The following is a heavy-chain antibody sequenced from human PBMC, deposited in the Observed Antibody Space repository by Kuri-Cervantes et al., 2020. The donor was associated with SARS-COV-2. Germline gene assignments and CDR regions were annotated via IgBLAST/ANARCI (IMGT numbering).Heavy chain of an antibody. D-gene: IGHD1-7*01. CDR2: IYYSGST. J-gene: IGHJ4*02. CDR3: ARGSWNYPFDY. V-gene: IGHV4-59*01. Sequence: ESLKISCTVSGGSISSYYWSWIRQPPGKGLEWIGYIYYSGSTNYNPSLKSRVTISVDTSKNQFSLKLSSVTAADTAVYYCARGSWNYPFDYWGQGTPVTVSS. CDR1: GGSISSYY.